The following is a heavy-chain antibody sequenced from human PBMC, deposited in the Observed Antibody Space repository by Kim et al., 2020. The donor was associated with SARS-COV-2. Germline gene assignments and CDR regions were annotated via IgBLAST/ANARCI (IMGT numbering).Heavy chain of an antibody. CDR2: IYSGGST. CDR3: GTSPSLGF. CDR1: GFNVGYNY. V-gene: IGHV3-53*01. J-gene: IGHJ4*02. D-gene: IGHD2-2*01. Sequence: GGSLRLSCAASGFNVGYNYMTWVRQAPGKGLEWVARIYSGGSTNFADSVKGRFTLSRDNSMNTLYLQFNNLRTDDTAAYFCGTSPSLGFWGQGTLVTVPS.